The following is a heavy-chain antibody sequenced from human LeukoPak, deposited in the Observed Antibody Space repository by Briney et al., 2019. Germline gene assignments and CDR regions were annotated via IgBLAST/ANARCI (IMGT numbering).Heavy chain of an antibody. CDR1: GYTFTGYY. Sequence: ASVKVSCKASGYTFTGYYMHWVRQAPGQGLEWMGWISAYNGNTNYAQKLQGRVTMTTDTSTSTAYMELRSLRSDDTAVYYCARDRPPLQPSPFQRGIGDYYYYGMDVWGQGTTVTVSS. CDR3: ARDRPPLQPSPFQRGIGDYYYYGMDV. J-gene: IGHJ6*02. D-gene: IGHD7-27*01. V-gene: IGHV1-18*04. CDR2: ISAYNGNT.